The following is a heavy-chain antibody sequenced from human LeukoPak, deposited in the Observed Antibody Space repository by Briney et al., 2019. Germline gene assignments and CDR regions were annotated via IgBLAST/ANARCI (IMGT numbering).Heavy chain of an antibody. D-gene: IGHD2-2*01. J-gene: IGHJ6*03. V-gene: IGHV1-2*02. CDR2: INPNSGGT. CDR3: ARGPAARSGYYYYYYMDV. CDR1: GYTFTGYY. Sequence: ASVKVSCKASGYTFTGYYMHWVRQAPGQGLEWMGWINPNSGGTNYAQKFQGRVTMTRDTSISTAYMELSRLRSDDTAVYYCARGPAARSGYYYYYYMDVWGKGTTVTVSS.